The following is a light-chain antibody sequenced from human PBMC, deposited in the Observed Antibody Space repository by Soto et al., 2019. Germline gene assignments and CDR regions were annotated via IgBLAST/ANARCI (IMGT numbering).Light chain of an antibody. CDR3: QQYDNLPRT. J-gene: IGKJ1*01. V-gene: IGKV1-33*01. CDR1: QDISNY. Sequence: DILMTQSPSSLSASVVDRVTITCQASQDISNYLNWYQQKPGKAPKLLIYDASNLETGVPSRFSGSGSGTDFTFTISSLQPEDIATYYCQQYDNLPRTFGQGTKVDIK. CDR2: DAS.